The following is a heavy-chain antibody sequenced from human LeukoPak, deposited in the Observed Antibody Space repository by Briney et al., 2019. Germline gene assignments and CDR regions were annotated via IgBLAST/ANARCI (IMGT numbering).Heavy chain of an antibody. CDR1: GGSISSSNYY. J-gene: IGHJ4*02. Sequence: NPSETLSLTCTVSGGSISSSNYYWGWIRQPPGKGLEWIGEINHSGSTNYNPSLKSRVTISVDTSKNQFSLKLSSVTAADTAVYYCARLRQQLNSYYFDYWGQGTLVTVSS. CDR2: INHSGST. V-gene: IGHV4-39*01. CDR3: ARLRQQLNSYYFDY. D-gene: IGHD6-13*01.